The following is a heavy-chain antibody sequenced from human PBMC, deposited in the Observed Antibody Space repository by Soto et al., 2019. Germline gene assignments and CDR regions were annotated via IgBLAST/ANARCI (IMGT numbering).Heavy chain of an antibody. J-gene: IGHJ6*02. CDR3: ARIRGYWYGLDV. V-gene: IGHV3-23*01. CDR2: ITGTGGNT. CDR1: GFPLSTYG. Sequence: VQLLESGGGLVQPGGSLRLSCAASGFPLSTYGMTWVRQAPGKGLAWVSAITGTGGNTYYVDSVKGRFTSSRDNSKNMLYLQVNSLRVEDTAVYYCARIRGYWYGLDVWGQGTTVTVSS.